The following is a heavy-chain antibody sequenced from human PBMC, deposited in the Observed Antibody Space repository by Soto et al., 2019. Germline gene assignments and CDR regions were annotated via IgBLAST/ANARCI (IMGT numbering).Heavy chain of an antibody. CDR2: FDPEDGET. CDR3: ATVDDFLVRDAFDI. V-gene: IGHV1-24*01. J-gene: IGHJ3*02. D-gene: IGHD3-3*01. CDR1: GYTLTELS. Sequence: GASVKVSCKVSGYTLTELSMHWVRQAPGKGLEWMGGFDPEDGETIYAQKFQGRVTMTEDTSTDTAYMELSSLRSEDTAVYYCATVDDFLVRDAFDIWGQGTMVTVSS.